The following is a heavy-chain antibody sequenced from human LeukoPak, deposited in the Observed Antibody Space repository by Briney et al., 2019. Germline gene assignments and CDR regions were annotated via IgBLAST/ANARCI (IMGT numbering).Heavy chain of an antibody. V-gene: IGHV3-21*01. Sequence: GGSLRLSCVASGFTFSSYSMNWVRQAPGKGLEWVSSISSSSSYIYYADSVKGRSTISRDNAKNSLYLQMNSLRAEDTAVYYCARGHFDWLSSPVTFDPWGQGTLVTVSS. J-gene: IGHJ5*02. CDR1: GFTFSSYS. CDR3: ARGHFDWLSSPVTFDP. D-gene: IGHD3-9*01. CDR2: ISSSSSYI.